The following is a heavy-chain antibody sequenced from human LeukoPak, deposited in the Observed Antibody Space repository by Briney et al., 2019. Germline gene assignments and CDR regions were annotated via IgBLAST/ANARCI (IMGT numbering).Heavy chain of an antibody. CDR2: IYTSGST. CDR1: GGSISSYY. D-gene: IGHD2-2*01. V-gene: IGHV4-4*07. CDR3: ARELEDLVGTEDCSSTSCSRPLTTYYHYYYMDV. J-gene: IGHJ6*03. Sequence: SETLSLTCTVSGGSISSYYWSWIRQPAGKGLEWIGRIYTSGSTNYNPSLKSRVTMSVDTSKNQFSLKLSSVTAADTAVYYCARELEDLVGTEDCSSTSCSRPLTTYYHYYYMDVWGKGTTVTVSS.